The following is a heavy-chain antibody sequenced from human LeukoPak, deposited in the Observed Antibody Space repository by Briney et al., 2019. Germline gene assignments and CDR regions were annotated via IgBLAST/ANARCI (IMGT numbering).Heavy chain of an antibody. CDR3: ARGYCSGGSCYLGWFDP. V-gene: IGHV4-30-4*01. CDR2: IYYSGST. Sequence: PSETLSLTCAVYGGSFSGYYWSWIRQPPGKGLEWIGYIYYSGSTYYNPSLKSRVTISVDTSKNQFSLKLSSVTAADTAVYYCARGYCSGGSCYLGWFDPWGQGTLVTVSS. CDR1: GGSFSGYY. J-gene: IGHJ5*02. D-gene: IGHD2-15*01.